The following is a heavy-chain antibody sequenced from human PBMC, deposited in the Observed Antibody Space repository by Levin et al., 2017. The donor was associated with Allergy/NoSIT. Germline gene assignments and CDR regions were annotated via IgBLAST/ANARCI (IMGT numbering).Heavy chain of an antibody. V-gene: IGHV3-21*01. CDR3: VRGSNTMIRADPLDY. D-gene: IGHD3-10*01. CDR1: GFTFSSYN. CDR2: TGTAGKYI. J-gene: IGHJ4*02. Sequence: AGESLKISCTASGFTFSSYNMNWVRQALGKGLEWVSSTGTAGKYIYYADSVKGRFTISRDNAKNSLYLQMNSLRAEDTAVYYCVRGSNTMIRADPLDYWGQGTLVTVSS.